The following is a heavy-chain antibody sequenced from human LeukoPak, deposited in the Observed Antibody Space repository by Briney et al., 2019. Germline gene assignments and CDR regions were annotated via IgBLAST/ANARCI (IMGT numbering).Heavy chain of an antibody. Sequence: GGSLRLSCAASGFTFSSYAMSWVRQAPGKGLEWVSTISGSGGSTYYADSVKGRFTISRDNSKNTLYLQMNSLRAEDTAVYYCARNSYDSSGYYYPDAFDIWGQGTMVTVSS. CDR1: GFTFSSYA. CDR2: ISGSGGST. V-gene: IGHV3-23*01. CDR3: ARNSYDSSGYYYPDAFDI. J-gene: IGHJ3*02. D-gene: IGHD3-22*01.